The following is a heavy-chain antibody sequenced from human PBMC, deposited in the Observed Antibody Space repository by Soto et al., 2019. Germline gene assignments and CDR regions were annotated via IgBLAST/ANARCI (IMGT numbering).Heavy chain of an antibody. Sequence: PGGSLRLSCAASGFIFSSYAMSWVRQAPGKGLEWVSVISGSALGTYYTDSVKGRFTISRDNSKNTLYLQMNSLRVEDTAVYYCARGAPSCSCPDYWGQGTLVTVSS. J-gene: IGHJ4*02. CDR2: ISGSALGT. CDR3: ARGAPSCSCPDY. D-gene: IGHD2-15*01. V-gene: IGHV3-23*01. CDR1: GFIFSSYA.